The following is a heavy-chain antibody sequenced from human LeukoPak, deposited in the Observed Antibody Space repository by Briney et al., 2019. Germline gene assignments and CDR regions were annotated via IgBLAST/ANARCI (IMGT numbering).Heavy chain of an antibody. J-gene: IGHJ4*02. V-gene: IGHV4-39*07. D-gene: IGHD3-10*01. CDR3: ARGFRGPNFDH. Sequence: SETLSLTCTVSGASVSSSGYYWGWIRQPPGKGLDWMGSMYYSGNTYYNPSLKSRVTISVDTSKNQFSLKMKSVTAADTAVYFCARGFRGPNFDHWGQGTLVTVSS. CDR1: GASVSSSGYY. CDR2: MYYSGNT.